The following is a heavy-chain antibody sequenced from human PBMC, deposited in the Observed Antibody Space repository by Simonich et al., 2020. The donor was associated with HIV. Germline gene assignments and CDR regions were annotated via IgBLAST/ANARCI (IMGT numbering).Heavy chain of an antibody. D-gene: IGHD3-16*01. Sequence: QVQLQESGPGLVKPSETLSLTCAVSGYSISSGYYWDWIRQPPGKGLEWVGSIYHIGTTYYNPSLKSLVTISIDTSKNQFSLKLSSVTAADTAVYYCARGGGDGYNYWGQGILVTVSS. CDR1: GYSISSGYY. V-gene: IGHV4-38-2*01. CDR3: ARGGGDGYNY. J-gene: IGHJ4*02. CDR2: IYHIGTT.